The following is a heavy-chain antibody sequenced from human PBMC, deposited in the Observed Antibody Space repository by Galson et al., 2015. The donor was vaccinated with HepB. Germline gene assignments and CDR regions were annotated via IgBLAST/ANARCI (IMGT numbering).Heavy chain of an antibody. CDR2: IWHTVTT. CDR3: AKGRRAGSSSSWYNY. Sequence: ETLSLTCVVSGGSISTNNWWSWIRQPPGKGLGWIGDIWHTVTTNYNPSLQSRLTMSLDRSKKQFSLNLTSVSAADTAVYYCAKGRRAGSSSSWYNYWGQGILVTVSS. V-gene: IGHV4/OR15-8*02. J-gene: IGHJ4*02. CDR1: GGSISTNNW. D-gene: IGHD2-2*02.